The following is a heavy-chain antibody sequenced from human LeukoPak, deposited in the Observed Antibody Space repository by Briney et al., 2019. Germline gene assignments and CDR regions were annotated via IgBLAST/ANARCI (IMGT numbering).Heavy chain of an antibody. CDR1: GYTFTSNY. D-gene: IGHD2-2*01. V-gene: IGHV1-46*01. CDR2: INPSGGST. CDR3: ARDKALGYCSSTSCYEEGYYYYYGMDV. J-gene: IGHJ6*02. Sequence: ASVKVSCKASGYTFTSNYMLWVRQAPGQGLEWMGIINPSGGSTSYAQKFQGRVTMTRDTSTSTVYMELSSLRSEDTAVYYCARDKALGYCSSTSCYEEGYYYYYGMDVWGQGTTVTVSS.